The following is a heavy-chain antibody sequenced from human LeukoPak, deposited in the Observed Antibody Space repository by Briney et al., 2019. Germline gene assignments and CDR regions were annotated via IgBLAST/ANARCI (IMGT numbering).Heavy chain of an antibody. V-gene: IGHV4-61*01. J-gene: IGHJ4*02. Sequence: KASETLSLTCTVSGGSISSGSYYWSWIRQPPGKGLEWIGYIYYSGSTNYNPSLKSRVTISVDTSKNQFSLKLSSVTAADTAVYYCARENDHSYGYRGFDYWGQGTLVTVSS. CDR3: ARENDHSYGYRGFDY. D-gene: IGHD5-18*01. CDR2: IYYSGST. CDR1: GGSISSGSYY.